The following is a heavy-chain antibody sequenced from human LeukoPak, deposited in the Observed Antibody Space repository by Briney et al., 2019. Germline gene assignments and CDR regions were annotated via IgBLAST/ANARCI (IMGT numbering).Heavy chain of an antibody. CDR2: VSGTGAMT. Sequence: PRGSLRPSCAASGFTFNTYAMSWVRQAPGKGLEWVSAVSGTGAMTYYADSVKGRFTISRDNSKNTLNLQMNSLRAEDTAVYYCATLDYFDSSTYGDYWGQGTLVTVSS. V-gene: IGHV3-23*01. J-gene: IGHJ4*02. D-gene: IGHD3-22*01. CDR1: GFTFNTYA. CDR3: ATLDYFDSSTYGDY.